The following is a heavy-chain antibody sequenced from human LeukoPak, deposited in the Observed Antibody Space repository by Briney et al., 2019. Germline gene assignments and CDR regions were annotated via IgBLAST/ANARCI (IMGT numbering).Heavy chain of an antibody. CDR2: ISSSSSYI. CDR1: GFTFSTYS. V-gene: IGHV3-21*04. J-gene: IGHJ4*02. CDR3: AKAYCGGDCYSFDY. Sequence: PGGSLRLSCAASGFTFSTYSMNWVRQAPGKGLEWVSSISSSSSYIYYADSVKGRFTISRDNSKNTLSVQMNSLRAEDTAIYYCAKAYCGGDCYSFDYWGQGTLVTVSS. D-gene: IGHD2-21*02.